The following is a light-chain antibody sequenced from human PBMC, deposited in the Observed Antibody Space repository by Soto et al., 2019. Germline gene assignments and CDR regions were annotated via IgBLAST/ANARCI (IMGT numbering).Light chain of an antibody. Sequence: QSVLTQPPSASGSPGQSVTISCTGTSSDVGGYRYVSWYQQHPGKAPKLMIYEVTKRPSWVPNRFSGSKSGNTASLTVSGLQAEDEADYYCSSYAGNNIVIFGGGTKVTVL. CDR3: SSYAGNNIVI. V-gene: IGLV2-8*01. CDR2: EVT. J-gene: IGLJ2*01. CDR1: SSDVGGYRY.